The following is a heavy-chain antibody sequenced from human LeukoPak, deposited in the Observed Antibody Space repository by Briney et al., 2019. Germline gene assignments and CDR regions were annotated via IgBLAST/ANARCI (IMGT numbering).Heavy chain of an antibody. CDR1: GGSISSGGYY. D-gene: IGHD2-15*01. Sequence: SETLSLTCTVSGGSISSGGYYWSWIRQHPGKGLEWIGYIYYGGSTYYNPSLKSRVTISVDTSKNQFSLKLSSVTAADTAVYYCARGAGYCSGGSCYLPGYFDYWGQGTLVTVSS. J-gene: IGHJ4*02. V-gene: IGHV4-31*03. CDR3: ARGAGYCSGGSCYLPGYFDY. CDR2: IYYGGST.